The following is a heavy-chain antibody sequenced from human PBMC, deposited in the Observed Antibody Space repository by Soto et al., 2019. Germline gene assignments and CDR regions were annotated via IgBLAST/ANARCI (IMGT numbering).Heavy chain of an antibody. D-gene: IGHD6-13*01. CDR1: GFTFSDYY. CDR2: ISSSSSYT. Sequence: GGSLRLSCAASGFTFSDYYMSWIRQAPGKGLEWVSYISSSSSYTNYADSVKGRFTISRDNAKNSLYLQMNSLRAEDTAVYYCARRKKYSSSRADFDDWGQGTLVTVSS. V-gene: IGHV3-11*06. J-gene: IGHJ4*02. CDR3: ARRKKYSSSRADFDD.